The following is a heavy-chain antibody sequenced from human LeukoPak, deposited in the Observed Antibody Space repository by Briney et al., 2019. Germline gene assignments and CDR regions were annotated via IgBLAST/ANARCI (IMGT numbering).Heavy chain of an antibody. CDR3: ARDLEGGYQLLKY. CDR2: IWYDGSNK. D-gene: IGHD2-2*01. V-gene: IGHV3-33*01. CDR1: GFSFSTYG. Sequence: GGSLRLSCAASGFSFSTYGMHWVRQAPGKGLEWVAVIWYDGSNKYYADSVKGRFTISRDNSKNMLYLQMNSLRAEDTAVYYCARDLEGGYQLLKYWGQGTLVTVSS. J-gene: IGHJ4*02.